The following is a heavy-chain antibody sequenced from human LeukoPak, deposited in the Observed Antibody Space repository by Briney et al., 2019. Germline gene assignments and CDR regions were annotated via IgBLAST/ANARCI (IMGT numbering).Heavy chain of an antibody. V-gene: IGHV4-39*07. D-gene: IGHD2-2*01. CDR3: ASLLGYCSSTSCYWGAFDI. J-gene: IGHJ3*02. CDR1: GGSISSSSYY. Sequence: SETLSLTCTVSGGSISSSSYYWGWIRQPPGKGLEWIGSIYYSGSTYYNPSLKSRVTISVDTSKNQFYLKLSSVTAADTAVYYCASLLGYCSSTSCYWGAFDIWGQGTMVTVSS. CDR2: IYYSGST.